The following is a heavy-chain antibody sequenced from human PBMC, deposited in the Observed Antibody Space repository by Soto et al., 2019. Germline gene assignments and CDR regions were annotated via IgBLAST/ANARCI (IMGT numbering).Heavy chain of an antibody. Sequence: QPGGSLRLSCAASGFTFSSYAMSWVRQAPGKGLEWVSAISGSGGSTYYADSVKGRSTISRDNSKNTLYLQMNSLRAEDTAVYYCAKDPDPQWLVWWFDPWGQGTLVTVSS. J-gene: IGHJ5*02. CDR1: GFTFSSYA. D-gene: IGHD6-19*01. CDR3: AKDPDPQWLVWWFDP. CDR2: ISGSGGST. V-gene: IGHV3-23*01.